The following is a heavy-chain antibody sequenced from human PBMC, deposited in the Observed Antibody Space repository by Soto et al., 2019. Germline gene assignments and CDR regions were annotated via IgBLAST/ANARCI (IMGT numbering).Heavy chain of an antibody. Sequence: ASVKVSCKASGYTFTSYAMHWVRQAPGQRLEWMGWINADNGNTKYSQKLQGRVTITTDTSTSTAYMELRSLRSDDTAVYYCARKFAYCSSTSCYEIEYWGQGTLVTVSS. CDR1: GYTFTSYA. J-gene: IGHJ4*02. V-gene: IGHV1-3*01. CDR2: INADNGNT. CDR3: ARKFAYCSSTSCYEIEY. D-gene: IGHD2-2*01.